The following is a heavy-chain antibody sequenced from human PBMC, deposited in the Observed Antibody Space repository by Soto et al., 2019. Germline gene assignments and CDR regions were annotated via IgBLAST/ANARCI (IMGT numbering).Heavy chain of an antibody. J-gene: IGHJ4*02. CDR3: AIITMVRGVISGPDY. CDR2: IYYSGST. D-gene: IGHD3-10*01. Sequence: QVQLQESGPGLVKPSQTLSLTCTVSGGSISSGDYYWSWIRQPPGKGLEWIGYIYYSGSTYYNPSLKSRVTIPVDKSKNQFSLKLSSVTAADTAVYYCAIITMVRGVISGPDYWGQGTLVTVSS. CDR1: GGSISSGDYY. V-gene: IGHV4-30-4*01.